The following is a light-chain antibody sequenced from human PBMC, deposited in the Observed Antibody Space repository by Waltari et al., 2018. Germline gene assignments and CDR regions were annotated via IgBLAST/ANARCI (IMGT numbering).Light chain of an antibody. Sequence: DIVMTQSPDSLAVSLGERATINCKSSQSVLYSSDNRNYLAWYQQKPGQPPNLLICWAATRESGVPDRFSGSGSGTDFTLTISSLQAEDVAVYYCQQYYITPLSFGGGTKVEIK. CDR1: QSVLYSSDNRNY. CDR2: WAA. CDR3: QQYYITPLS. V-gene: IGKV4-1*01. J-gene: IGKJ4*01.